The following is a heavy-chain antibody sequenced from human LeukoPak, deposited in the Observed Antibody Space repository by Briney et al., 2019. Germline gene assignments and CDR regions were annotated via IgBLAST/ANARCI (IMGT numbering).Heavy chain of an antibody. CDR1: GFIISNHA. Sequence: LSGGSLRLSCAASGFIISNHALVWVRQAPGKGLEWVALISNDAIEKYYADSVKGRFTISRDTSRSSWSLQMNTLRTDDTAVYYCATYGRDGHKGFYWGQGTLVTVSS. D-gene: IGHD5-24*01. V-gene: IGHV3-30*01. CDR3: ATYGRDGHKGFY. J-gene: IGHJ4*02. CDR2: ISNDAIEK.